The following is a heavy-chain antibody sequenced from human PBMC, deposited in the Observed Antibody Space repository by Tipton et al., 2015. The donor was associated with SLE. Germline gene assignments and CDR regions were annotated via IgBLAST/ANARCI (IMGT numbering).Heavy chain of an antibody. Sequence: SGFNFSNFAMHWVRQAPGMGLEWVADIWYDATKKTYADSVQGRFTISRDNSKNTLYLQMNNLKVEDTALYYCARDADYDSGSYAGDHWGQGTLVTVSS. V-gene: IGHV3-33*01. CDR3: ARDADYDSGSYAGDH. D-gene: IGHD3-10*01. J-gene: IGHJ4*02. CDR2: IWYDATKK. CDR1: GFNFSNFA.